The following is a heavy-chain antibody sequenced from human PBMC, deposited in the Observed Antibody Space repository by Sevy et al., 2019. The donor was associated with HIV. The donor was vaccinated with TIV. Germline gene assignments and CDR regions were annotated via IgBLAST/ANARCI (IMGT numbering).Heavy chain of an antibody. D-gene: IGHD4-17*01. CDR3: ASVSPDYGDYYFDY. CDR2: ISGSGGST. V-gene: IGHV3-23*01. Sequence: GGSLRLSCAASGFTFSSYAMSWVRQAPGKGLEWVSAISGSGGSTYYADSVKGRFTIARDNSKNTLYRQMNSLRAEDTAVYYCASVSPDYGDYYFDYWGQGTLVTVSS. CDR1: GFTFSSYA. J-gene: IGHJ4*02.